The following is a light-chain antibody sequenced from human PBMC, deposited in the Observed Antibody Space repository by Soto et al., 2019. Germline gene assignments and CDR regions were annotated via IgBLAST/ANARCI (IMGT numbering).Light chain of an antibody. CDR2: EVS. J-gene: IGLJ1*01. CDR1: SSDVGGYNY. V-gene: IGLV2-14*01. Sequence: QSVLTQPASVSGSPGQSITISCTGTSSDVGGYNYVSWYQQYPGKAPKLMIYEVSNRPSGVSNRFSGSQSGNTASLTISGLQAEDEADYYCTSYTSNTTLVFGTGTKLTVL. CDR3: TSYTSNTTLV.